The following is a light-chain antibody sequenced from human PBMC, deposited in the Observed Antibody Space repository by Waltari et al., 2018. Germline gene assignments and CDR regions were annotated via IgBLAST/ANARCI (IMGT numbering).Light chain of an antibody. J-gene: IGKJ2*01. CDR2: AAS. CDR3: QQGYNSPPT. CDR1: QHVGTY. Sequence: DIQLTQSPSSLYESVGNRVTVHCRASQHVGTYLNWYQQQPGKAPKILIYAASSLNTGVPSRFSGSGSGTEFSLTISSLQPEDFATYYCQQGYNSPPTFGQGTKLESK. V-gene: IGKV1-39*01.